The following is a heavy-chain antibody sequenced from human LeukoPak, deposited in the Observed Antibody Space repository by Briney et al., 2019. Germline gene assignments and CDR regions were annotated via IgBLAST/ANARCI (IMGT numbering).Heavy chain of an antibody. D-gene: IGHD1-26*01. CDR3: ASRVGATDDAFDI. V-gene: IGHV4-59*01. CDR2: IYYSGST. Sequence: PSETLSLTCTASGGSISSYYWSWIRQPPGKGLEWIGYIYYSGSTNYNPSLKSRVTISVDTSKNQFSLKLSSVTAADTAVYYCASRVGATDDAFDIWGQGTMVTVSS. J-gene: IGHJ3*02. CDR1: GGSISSYY.